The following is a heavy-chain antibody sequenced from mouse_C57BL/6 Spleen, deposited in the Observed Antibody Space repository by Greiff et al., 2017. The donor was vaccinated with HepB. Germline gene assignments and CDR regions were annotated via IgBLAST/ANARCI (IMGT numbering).Heavy chain of an antibody. J-gene: IGHJ3*01. V-gene: IGHV3-6*01. CDR1: GYSITSGYY. Sequence: EVKLQESGPGLVKPSQSLSLTCSVTGYSITSGYYWNWIRQFPGNKLEWMGYISYDGSNNYNPSLKNRISITRDTSKNQFFLKLNSVTTEDTATYYCARADGYGAWFAYWGQGTLVTVSA. D-gene: IGHD2-2*01. CDR3: ARADGYGAWFAY. CDR2: ISYDGSN.